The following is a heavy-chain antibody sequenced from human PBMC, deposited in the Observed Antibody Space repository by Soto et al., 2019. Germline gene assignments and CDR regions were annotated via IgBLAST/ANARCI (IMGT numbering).Heavy chain of an antibody. J-gene: IGHJ6*02. CDR3: ARGNMDTDYYYYYAMDV. CDR1: GGSINSGDYY. CDR2: IYYSGST. V-gene: IGHV4-30-4*01. D-gene: IGHD5-18*01. Sequence: SETLSLTCTVSGGSINSGDYYWSWIRQPPGKGLEWIGYIYYSGSTYYNPSLKSRVTISVDTFKNQFSLKLSSVTAADTAVYYCARGNMDTDYYYYYAMDVWGQGTTVTVSS.